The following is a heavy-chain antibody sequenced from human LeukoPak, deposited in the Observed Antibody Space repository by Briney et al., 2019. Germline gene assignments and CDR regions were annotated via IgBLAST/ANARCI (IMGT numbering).Heavy chain of an antibody. D-gene: IGHD1-7*01. CDR3: ARDDWNYVDGGGEASHQFDY. Sequence: ASVKVSCKASGYIFTSYYMHWVRQAPGQGLEWMGIINPSGGSTSYAQKFQGRVTMTRDTSTSTVYMELSSLRSEDTAVYYCARDDWNYVDGGGEASHQFDYWGQGTLVTVSS. CDR1: GYIFTSYY. CDR2: INPSGGST. V-gene: IGHV1-46*01. J-gene: IGHJ4*02.